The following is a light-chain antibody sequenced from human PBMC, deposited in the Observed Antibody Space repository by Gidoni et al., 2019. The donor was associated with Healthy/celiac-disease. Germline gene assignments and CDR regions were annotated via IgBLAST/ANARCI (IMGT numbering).Light chain of an antibody. Sequence: EIVLTQSPGTLSLSPGERATLSCRASQSVSSSYLAWYQQKPGQAPRLLIYGASSRATGIPDRFSGSGSGTDFTHTISRLEPEDFAVYYCQQYGSSPGTFGQGTKVEIK. CDR3: QQYGSSPGT. J-gene: IGKJ1*01. CDR2: GAS. CDR1: QSVSSSY. V-gene: IGKV3-20*01.